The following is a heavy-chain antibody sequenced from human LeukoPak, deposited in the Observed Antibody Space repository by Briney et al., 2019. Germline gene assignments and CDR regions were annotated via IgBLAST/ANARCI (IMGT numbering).Heavy chain of an antibody. J-gene: IGHJ6*03. CDR2: ITGSGGTT. V-gene: IGHV3-23*01. Sequence: GGTLRLSCAASGFAFSNYGMNWVRQAPGKGLEWVSGITGSGGTTYYADSVKGRFTISRDNAKNSLYLQMNSLRAEDTAVYYCARAGRKSRVVDLVRKKETGYYYYMDVWGKGTTVTVSS. CDR1: GFAFSNYG. CDR3: ARAGRKSRVVDLVRKKETGYYYYMDV. D-gene: IGHD2-15*01.